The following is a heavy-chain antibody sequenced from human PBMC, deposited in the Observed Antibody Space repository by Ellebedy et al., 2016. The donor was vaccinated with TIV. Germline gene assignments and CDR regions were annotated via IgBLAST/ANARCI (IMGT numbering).Heavy chain of an antibody. CDR1: GFTFSSYS. J-gene: IGHJ4*02. Sequence: GESLKISXAASGFTFSSYSMNWVRQAPGKGLEWVSYISSSSSTIYYADSVKGRFTISRDNAKNSLYLQMNSLRGEDTAVYYCASGLGRYWGQGTLVTVSS. CDR2: ISSSSSTI. V-gene: IGHV3-48*01. D-gene: IGHD3-10*01. CDR3: ASGLGRY.